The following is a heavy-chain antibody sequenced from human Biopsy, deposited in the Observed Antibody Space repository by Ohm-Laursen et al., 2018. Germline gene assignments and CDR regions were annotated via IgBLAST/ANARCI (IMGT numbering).Heavy chain of an antibody. V-gene: IGHV4-4*07. CDR1: GGSLSSYS. CDR2: IYTSGIT. D-gene: IGHD6-19*01. Sequence: GTLSLTCTVSGGSLSSYSWSWIRQPAGKGLEWIGQIYTSGITNYNPSLKSRVTMSVDTSKNKFSLRVSSVTAADTAVYYCARDRGKAVAGRFLDLWGRGTLVTVSS. CDR3: ARDRGKAVAGRFLDL. J-gene: IGHJ2*01.